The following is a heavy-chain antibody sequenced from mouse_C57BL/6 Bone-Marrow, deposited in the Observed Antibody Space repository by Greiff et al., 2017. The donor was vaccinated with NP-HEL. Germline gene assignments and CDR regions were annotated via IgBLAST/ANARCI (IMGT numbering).Heavy chain of an antibody. CDR3: AREEVYYGNPFAY. CDR1: GYTFTSYG. D-gene: IGHD2-1*01. J-gene: IGHJ3*01. CDR2: LYPRSGNT. V-gene: IGHV1-81*01. Sequence: VKLMESGAELARPGASVKLSCKASGYTFTSYGISWVKQRTGQGLEWIGELYPRSGNTYYNEKFKGKATLTADKSSSTAYMELRSLTSEDSAVYFCAREEVYYGNPFAYWGQGTLVTVSA.